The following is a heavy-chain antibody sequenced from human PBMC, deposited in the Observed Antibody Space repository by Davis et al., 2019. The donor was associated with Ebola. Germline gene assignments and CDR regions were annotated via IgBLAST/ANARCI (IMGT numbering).Heavy chain of an antibody. CDR3: ARDLSARTHYYYYGMDV. Sequence: ASVKVSCKASGYTFTSYAMHWVRQAPGQGLEWMGWINPNSGGTNYAQKFQGRVTMTRDTSISTAYMELSRLRSDDTAVYYCARDLSARTHYYYYGMDVWGQGTTVTVSS. D-gene: IGHD6-6*01. CDR2: INPNSGGT. CDR1: GYTFTSYA. V-gene: IGHV1-2*02. J-gene: IGHJ6*02.